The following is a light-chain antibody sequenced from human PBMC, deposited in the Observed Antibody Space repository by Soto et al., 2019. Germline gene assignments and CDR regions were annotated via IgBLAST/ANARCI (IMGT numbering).Light chain of an antibody. CDR1: QDISGW. Sequence: DIQMTQSPSSVSASVGDRVTITCRASQDISGWLAWFQQKPGKAPNLLIYAASILQSGVPSRFSGSGSGTDFTLTITYLQPEDFATSYCQQANSFPWTFGQGTKVDI. CDR2: AAS. CDR3: QQANSFPWT. V-gene: IGKV1D-12*01. J-gene: IGKJ1*01.